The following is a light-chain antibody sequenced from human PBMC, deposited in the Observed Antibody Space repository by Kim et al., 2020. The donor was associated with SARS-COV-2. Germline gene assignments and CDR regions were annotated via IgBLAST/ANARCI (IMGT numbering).Light chain of an antibody. J-gene: IGLJ1*01. Sequence: GKTVKLACTRSSSSIVSNYVQWYQQRPGSAPTTVIYEDNQRPSGVPDRFSGAIDSSSNSAALTIAGRKTEDEADDGCQSHLSSHHVFGTGTKVTV. V-gene: IGLV6-57*03. CDR1: SSSIVSNY. CDR2: EDN. CDR3: QSHLSSHHV.